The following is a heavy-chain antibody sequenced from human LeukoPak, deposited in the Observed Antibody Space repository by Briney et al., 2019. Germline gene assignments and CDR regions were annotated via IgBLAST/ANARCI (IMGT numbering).Heavy chain of an antibody. Sequence: GGSLRLSCVASGLTFNNYAMNWVRQAPGKGLEWVSSISGGGETTYYADSAKGRFTISRDNSQNTLYLQMNSLRAEDTAVHYCARDYADYVGYFFFDYWGQGTLVTVSS. J-gene: IGHJ4*02. CDR1: GLTFNNYA. D-gene: IGHD4-17*01. CDR2: ISGGGETT. V-gene: IGHV3-23*01. CDR3: ARDYADYVGYFFFDY.